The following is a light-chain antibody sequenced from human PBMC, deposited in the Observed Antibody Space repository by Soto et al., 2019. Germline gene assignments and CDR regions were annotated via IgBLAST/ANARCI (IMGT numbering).Light chain of an antibody. CDR2: GAS. J-gene: IGKJ1*01. Sequence: EIVMSQSPATLSVSPGERATLSCRASQSISTNLAWYHQKPGQAPRLLIYGASTRATGIPARFSGSGSGADFTLTISRLEPEDFAVYYCQQHGSSPRTFGQGTKVDIK. V-gene: IGKV3-15*01. CDR3: QQHGSSPRT. CDR1: QSISTN.